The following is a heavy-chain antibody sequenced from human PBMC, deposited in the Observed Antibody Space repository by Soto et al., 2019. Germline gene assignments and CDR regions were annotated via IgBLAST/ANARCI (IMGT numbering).Heavy chain of an antibody. CDR3: ARALYGGNFDY. J-gene: IGHJ4*02. Sequence: KPSETLSLTCGVSDSSINSNYYWLWIRQPPGKGLEWIGAIHHSGTTYYTPSLKSRVTISMDMSKNHFSLRLTSVTAADTAVYYCARALYGGNFDYWGQGTPVTVSS. V-gene: IGHV4-38-2*01. CDR2: IHHSGTT. CDR1: DSSINSNYY. D-gene: IGHD4-17*01.